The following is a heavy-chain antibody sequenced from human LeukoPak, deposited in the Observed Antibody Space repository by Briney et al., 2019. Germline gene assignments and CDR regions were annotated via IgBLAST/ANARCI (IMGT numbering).Heavy chain of an antibody. V-gene: IGHV4-4*07. D-gene: IGHD1-26*01. CDR1: GGSISSYY. CDR3: ARDRRGSYYITDAFDI. Sequence: SETLSLTCPVSGGSISSYYWSWIRQPAGKGLEWIGRIYTSGSTNYNPSLKSRVTMSVDTSKNQFSLKLSSVTAADTAVYYCARDRRGSYYITDAFDIWGQGTMVTVSS. CDR2: IYTSGST. J-gene: IGHJ3*02.